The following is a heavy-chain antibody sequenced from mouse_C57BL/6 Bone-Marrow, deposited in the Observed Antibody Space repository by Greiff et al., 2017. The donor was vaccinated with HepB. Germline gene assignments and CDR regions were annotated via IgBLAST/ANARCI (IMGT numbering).Heavy chain of an antibody. CDR3: ARGNFAWFAY. J-gene: IGHJ3*01. V-gene: IGHV1-80*01. D-gene: IGHD2-1*01. CDR2: IYPGDGDT. Sequence: QVQLKESGAELVKPGASVKISCKASGYAFSSYWMNWVKQRPGKGLEWIGQIYPGDGDTNYNGKFKGKATLTADKSSSTAYMQLSSLTSEDSAVYFCARGNFAWFAYWGQGTLVTVSA. CDR1: GYAFSSYW.